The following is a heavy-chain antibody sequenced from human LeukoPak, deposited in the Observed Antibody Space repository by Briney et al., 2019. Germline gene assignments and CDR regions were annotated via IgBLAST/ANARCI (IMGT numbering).Heavy chain of an antibody. Sequence: ASVKVSCKASGYTFTSYAMNWVRQAPGQGLEWMGWINTNTGNPTYAQGFTGRFVFSLDTSVSTAYLQISSLKAEDTAVYYCARGARITRWYYYDSSGYAHNFDYWGQGTLVTVSS. CDR2: INTNTGNP. V-gene: IGHV7-4-1*02. D-gene: IGHD3-22*01. J-gene: IGHJ4*02. CDR3: ARGARITRWYYYDSSGYAHNFDY. CDR1: GYTFTSYA.